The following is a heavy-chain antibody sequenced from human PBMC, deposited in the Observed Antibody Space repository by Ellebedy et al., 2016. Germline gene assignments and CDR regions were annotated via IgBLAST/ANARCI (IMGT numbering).Heavy chain of an antibody. V-gene: IGHV3-33*01. CDR1: GLVFSTYG. D-gene: IGHD3-10*01. J-gene: IGHJ6*02. CDR2: IWDDGSKK. CDR3: ARSQEDVLLWSGEPHEGFYVMDV. Sequence: GESLKISCEVSGLVFSTYGMHWVRQAPGKGLEWVAVIWDDGSKKYYADSVKGRFTISRDNSKNTLSLEMNSLRVEDTAVYYCARSQEDVLLWSGEPHEGFYVMDVWGQGTTVTVSS.